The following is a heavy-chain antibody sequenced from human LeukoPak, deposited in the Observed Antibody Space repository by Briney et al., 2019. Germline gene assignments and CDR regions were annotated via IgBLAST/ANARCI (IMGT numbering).Heavy chain of an antibody. CDR1: GYTFTSYY. CDR2: INPSGGST. J-gene: IGHJ4*02. Sequence: ASVKVSCTASGYTFTSYYMHWVRQAPGQGLEWMGIINPSGGSTSYAQKFQGRVTMTRDTSTSTVYMELSSLRSEDTAVYYCAKDGSDIVATIQAEDYWGQGTLVTVSS. D-gene: IGHD5-12*01. V-gene: IGHV1-46*01. CDR3: AKDGSDIVATIQAEDY.